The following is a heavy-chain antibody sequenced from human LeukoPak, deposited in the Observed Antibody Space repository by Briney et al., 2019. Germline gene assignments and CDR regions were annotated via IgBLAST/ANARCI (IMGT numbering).Heavy chain of an antibody. CDR3: ASTGYGDYLVDYYYMDV. V-gene: IGHV1-69*13. Sequence: SVKVSCKASGGTFSSYAISWVRQAPGQGLEWMGGIIPIFGTANCAQKFQGRVTITADESTSTAYKELSSLRSEDTAVYYCASTGYGDYLVDYYYMDVWGKGTTVTISS. D-gene: IGHD4-17*01. J-gene: IGHJ6*03. CDR2: IIPIFGTA. CDR1: GGTFSSYA.